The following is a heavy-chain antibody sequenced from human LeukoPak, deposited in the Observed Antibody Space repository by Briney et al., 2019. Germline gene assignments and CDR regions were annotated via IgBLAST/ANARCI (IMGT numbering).Heavy chain of an antibody. J-gene: IGHJ3*02. CDR1: GFTFSSYA. CDR2: IGGFSTDT. Sequence: GGSLRLSCAASGFTFSSYAMNWVRQAPGRGPEWVSSIGGFSTDTYYADSVKGRFTISRDNSKNTLYLQMNSLRAEDTAVYYCAKGAYCGGDCYPDDAFDIWGQGTMVTVSS. CDR3: AKGAYCGGDCYPDDAFDI. V-gene: IGHV3-23*01. D-gene: IGHD2-21*02.